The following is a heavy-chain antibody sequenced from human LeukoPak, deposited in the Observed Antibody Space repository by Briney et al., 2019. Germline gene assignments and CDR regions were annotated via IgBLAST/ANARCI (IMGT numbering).Heavy chain of an antibody. CDR2: MTGSGEDA. J-gene: IGHJ4*02. CDR1: GFTSTTHA. Sequence: GRTPRLSRTPSGFTSTTHAMTSGPEAAGPRLQWGSGMTGSGEDAFYEDSVKSRVTISRETSNNTFFLQMDSLRAEDTAMYYCAKVRCDLFHLQDEFDYWGQGTLVTVSS. V-gene: IGHV3-23*01. CDR3: AKVRCDLFHLQDEFDY. D-gene: IGHD2-21*02.